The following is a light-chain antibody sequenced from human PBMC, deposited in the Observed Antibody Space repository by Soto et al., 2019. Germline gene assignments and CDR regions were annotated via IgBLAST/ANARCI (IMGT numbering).Light chain of an antibody. V-gene: IGKV3-20*01. J-gene: IGKJ1*01. Sequence: EIVLRQPPSTLPSLPGHTATLSCSVSQSLTSSYLAWYQQRPGQAPSLLIYGVSSRATGIPDRFSGSGSGTDFTLTITRLEPEDFAVYYCQHYGYSLWTFGQGTKVDIK. CDR3: QHYGYSLWT. CDR1: QSLTSSY. CDR2: GVS.